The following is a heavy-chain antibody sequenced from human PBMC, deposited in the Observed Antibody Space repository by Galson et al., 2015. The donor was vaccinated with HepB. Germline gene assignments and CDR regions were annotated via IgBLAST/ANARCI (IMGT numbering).Heavy chain of an antibody. D-gene: IGHD3-16*01. CDR3: AMTFYFDY. CDR2: LPSHGHLQ. Sequence: SLRLSCAASGFTFSIYVMTWVRHAPDQGLEWVAGLPSHGHLQYYADSVKGRFTISRDNSENTVYLQMHSRRVENTAVYYCAMTFYFDYWGQGTLVTVSS. J-gene: IGHJ4*02. V-gene: IGHV3-30*04. CDR1: GFTFSIYV.